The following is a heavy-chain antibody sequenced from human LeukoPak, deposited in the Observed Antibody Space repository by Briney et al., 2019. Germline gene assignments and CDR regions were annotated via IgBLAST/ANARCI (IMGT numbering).Heavy chain of an antibody. J-gene: IGHJ3*01. Sequence: SETLSLTCTVSGGSFTTHYWSWIRQPPGKGLEWIGYISYIGSTNYNPSLKSRVTISIDTSKNKVSLMLTSVPAADTAVDYCASDSISMDAFDAWGQGTMVTVSS. CDR2: ISYIGST. CDR3: ASDSISMDAFDA. D-gene: IGHD3-10*01. CDR1: GGSFTTHY. V-gene: IGHV4-59*11.